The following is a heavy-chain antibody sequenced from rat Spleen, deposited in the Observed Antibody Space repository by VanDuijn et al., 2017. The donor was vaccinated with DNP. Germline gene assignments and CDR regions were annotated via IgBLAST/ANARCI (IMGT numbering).Heavy chain of an antibody. V-gene: IGHV5-7*01. CDR1: GFTFSDSN. Sequence: EVHLVESGGGLVQPGRSLKLSCAASGFTFSDSNMAWVRQAPKKGLEWVATISYDGSSTYYRDSVKGRFTISRDNAKSTLYLQMDSLRSEDTATYYCASLNNYNWFAYWGQGTLVTVSS. CDR2: ISYDGSST. D-gene: IGHD1-10*01. CDR3: ASLNNYNWFAY. J-gene: IGHJ3*01.